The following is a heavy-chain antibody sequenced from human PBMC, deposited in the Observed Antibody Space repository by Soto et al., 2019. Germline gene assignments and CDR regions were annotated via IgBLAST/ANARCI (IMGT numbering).Heavy chain of an antibody. CDR3: ARVVTVVKSFHYWYFDL. J-gene: IGHJ2*01. V-gene: IGHV1-69*12. CDR1: GGTFSSYA. CDR2: IIPIFGTA. D-gene: IGHD2-15*01. Sequence: QVQLVQSGAEVKKPGSSVKVSCKASGGTFSSYAISWVRQAPGQGLEWMGGIIPIFGTANYAQKFQGRVTIPADESTSTAYMELSSLRSEDTAVYYWARVVTVVKSFHYWYFDLWGRGTLVTVSS.